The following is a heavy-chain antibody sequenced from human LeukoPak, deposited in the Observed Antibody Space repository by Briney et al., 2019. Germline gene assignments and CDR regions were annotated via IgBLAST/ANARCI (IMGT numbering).Heavy chain of an antibody. CDR2: SSYSGTT. CDR3: ARSRDHGDFRPTYYFDY. J-gene: IGHJ4*02. V-gene: IGHV4-61*08. Sequence: SETLSLTCTVSGGSISSGGYYWSWIRQPPGKGLEWIGYSSYSGTTNYNPSLKSRVTISVDTSKNQLSLKLSSVTAADTALYYCARSRDHGDFRPTYYFDYLGQGTLVTVSS. D-gene: IGHD4-17*01. CDR1: GGSISSGGYY.